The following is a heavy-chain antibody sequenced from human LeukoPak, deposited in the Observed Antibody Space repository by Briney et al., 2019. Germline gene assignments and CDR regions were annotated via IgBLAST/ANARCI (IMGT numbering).Heavy chain of an antibody. CDR3: AREKHYTFDP. CDR1: GYTFTDSY. V-gene: IGHV1-46*01. Sequence: ASVKVSCKASGYTFTDSYIQRVRQAPGQGLEWMGTINPGSGSITYGQRLRDRVTLTRDTSTSTVYMELNSLRSDDTAIYFCAREKHYTFDPWGQGVLVTVSS. D-gene: IGHD4-11*01. J-gene: IGHJ5*02. CDR2: INPGSGSI.